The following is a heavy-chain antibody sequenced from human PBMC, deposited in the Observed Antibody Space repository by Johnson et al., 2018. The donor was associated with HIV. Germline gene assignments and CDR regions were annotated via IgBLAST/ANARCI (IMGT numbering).Heavy chain of an antibody. CDR1: GFTFNNYY. Sequence: VQLVESGGDLVQPGGSLRLSCAASGFTFNNYYMAWVRQAPGKGLEWVATMNRGGSEVFYVASVKGRFTISGDIAKNSLYLQMNSLRADDTAIYYCAGASQGAYDMWGQGTMVIVSS. CDR3: AGASQGAYDM. CDR2: MNRGGSEV. J-gene: IGHJ3*02. V-gene: IGHV3-7*01.